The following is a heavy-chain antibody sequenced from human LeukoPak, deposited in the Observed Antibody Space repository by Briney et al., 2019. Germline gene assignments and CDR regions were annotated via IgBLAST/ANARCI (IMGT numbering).Heavy chain of an antibody. V-gene: IGHV3-30*10. CDR2: ISFDGSNK. Sequence: GRSLRLSCAASGFTFSSYAMRWVRQAPGKGLEWVAVISFDGSNKYYTDSVKGRFTISRDNSKNTLYLQVSSLRTEDTAVYYCARDPQYWGRGTLVTVSA. CDR3: ARDPQY. CDR1: GFTFSSYA. J-gene: IGHJ4*02.